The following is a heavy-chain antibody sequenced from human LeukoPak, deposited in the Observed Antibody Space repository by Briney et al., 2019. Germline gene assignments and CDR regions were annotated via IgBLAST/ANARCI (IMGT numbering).Heavy chain of an antibody. CDR1: GGSISSSSYY. CDR3: ARATYYYDSGTYYNALDY. Sequence: SETLSLTCIVSGGSISSSSYYWGWIRQPPGKGLEWIGSIYYTGTTYYNPSLKSRVTISVDTSKNQFSLRLSSVTAADTAVYYCARATYYYDSGTYYNALDYWGQGTLVTVSS. J-gene: IGHJ4*02. CDR2: IYYTGTT. V-gene: IGHV4-39*07. D-gene: IGHD3-10*01.